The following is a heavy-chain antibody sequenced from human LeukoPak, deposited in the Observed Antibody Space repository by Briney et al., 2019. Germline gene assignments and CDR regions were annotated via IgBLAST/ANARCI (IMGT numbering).Heavy chain of an antibody. CDR1: TFTFSNDE. D-gene: IGHD4-17*01. V-gene: IGHV3-21*01. J-gene: IGHJ2*01. Sequence: GGSLRLSCAASTFTFSNDEMNCVRQAPGKGLEWVSSISSSSSYIYYADSVKGRFTISRDNAKKSLYLQMNSLRAEDTAVYYCARVTVHGYWHFDLWGRGTLVTVSS. CDR2: ISSSSSYI. CDR3: ARVTVHGYWHFDL.